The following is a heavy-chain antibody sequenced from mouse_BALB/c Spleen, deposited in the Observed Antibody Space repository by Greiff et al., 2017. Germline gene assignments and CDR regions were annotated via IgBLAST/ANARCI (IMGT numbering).Heavy chain of an antibody. CDR3: ARGAGLVWAFYYAMDY. D-gene: IGHD2-10*02. V-gene: IGHV5-4*02. Sequence: EVKLMESGGGLVKPGGSLKLSCAASGFTFSDYYMYWVRQTPEKRLEWVATISDGGSYTYYPDSVKGRFTISRDNAKNNLYLQMSSLKSEDTAMYYCARGAGLVWAFYYAMDYWGQGTSVTVSS. CDR2: ISDGGSYT. J-gene: IGHJ4*01. CDR1: GFTFSDYY.